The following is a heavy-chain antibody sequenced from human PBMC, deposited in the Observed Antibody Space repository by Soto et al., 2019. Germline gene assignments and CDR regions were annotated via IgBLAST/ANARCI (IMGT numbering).Heavy chain of an antibody. Sequence: QVQLVESGGGVVQPGRSLRLSCAASGFTFSSYGMHWVRQAPGKGLEWVAVISYDGSNKYYADSVKGRFTISRDNSKNTLYLQMNSLRAEDTAVYYCAKCPGSVVVTAIIPPDYWGQGTLVTVSS. D-gene: IGHD2-21*02. J-gene: IGHJ4*02. CDR1: GFTFSSYG. CDR3: AKCPGSVVVTAIIPPDY. V-gene: IGHV3-30*18. CDR2: ISYDGSNK.